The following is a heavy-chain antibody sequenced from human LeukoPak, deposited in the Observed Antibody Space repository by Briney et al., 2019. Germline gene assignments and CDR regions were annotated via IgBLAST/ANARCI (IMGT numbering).Heavy chain of an antibody. CDR3: AARIAVAGLGRV. D-gene: IGHD6-19*01. CDR1: GGSFSGYY. V-gene: IGHV4-34*01. J-gene: IGHJ4*02. Sequence: PSETLSLTCAVYGGSFSGYYWSWIRQPPGKGLEWIGEINHSGSTNYSPSLKSRVTISVDTSKNQFSLKLSSVTAADTAVYYCAARIAVAGLGRVWGQGTLVTVSS. CDR2: INHSGST.